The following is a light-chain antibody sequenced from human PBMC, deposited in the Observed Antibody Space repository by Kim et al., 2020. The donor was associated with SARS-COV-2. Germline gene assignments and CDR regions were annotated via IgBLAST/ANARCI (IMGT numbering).Light chain of an antibody. V-gene: IGKV1-5*01. Sequence: ASVGDRVTFTCRASQSVSRSLAWYQQKPGKAPKHLISYASDLKSGVPSRFSGSGSGTQFTLTISSLQPDDFATYFCQQYNSYSQSFGQGTNLEI. J-gene: IGKJ2*01. CDR1: QSVSRS. CDR2: YAS. CDR3: QQYNSYSQS.